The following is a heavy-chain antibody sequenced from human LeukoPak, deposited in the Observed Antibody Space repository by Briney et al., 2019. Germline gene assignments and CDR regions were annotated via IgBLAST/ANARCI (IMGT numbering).Heavy chain of an antibody. J-gene: IGHJ3*02. Sequence: PSETLSLTCAVYGGSFSGSYWSWIRQPPGKGLEWIGEINHSGSTNYNPSLKSRVTISVDTSKNHLSLKLSSVTAADTAVYYCSRVRQRDSVDIWGQGTMVTVSS. D-gene: IGHD6-25*01. CDR1: GGSFSGSY. V-gene: IGHV4-34*01. CDR3: SRVRQRDSVDI. CDR2: INHSGST.